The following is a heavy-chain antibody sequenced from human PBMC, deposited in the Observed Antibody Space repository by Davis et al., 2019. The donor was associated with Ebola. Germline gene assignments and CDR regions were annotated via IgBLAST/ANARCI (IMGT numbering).Heavy chain of an antibody. CDR3: ARGTLGWFDP. D-gene: IGHD3-10*01. J-gene: IGHJ5*02. CDR1: RYTFTSYY. Sequence: AASVTVSCKASRYTFTSYYMHWVRQAPGQGLEWMGIINPSGGSTSYAQKFQGRVTMTRDTSTSTVYMELRSLRSDDTAVYYCARGTLGWFDPWGQGTLVTVSS. V-gene: IGHV1-46*01. CDR2: INPSGGST.